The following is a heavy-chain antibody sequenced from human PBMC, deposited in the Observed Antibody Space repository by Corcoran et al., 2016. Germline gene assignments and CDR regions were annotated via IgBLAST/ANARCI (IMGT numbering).Heavy chain of an antibody. Sequence: QLQLQESGPGLVKPSETLSLTCTVSGGSISSSSYYWGWIRQPPGKGLEWIGSIYYSGSNYYNPSLKSRVTISVDTSKNQFSLKLSSVTAADTAVYYCARKSKLRSSGYFDYWGQGTLVTVSS. D-gene: IGHD3-22*01. CDR1: GGSISSSSYY. CDR2: IYYSGSN. V-gene: IGHV4-39*01. J-gene: IGHJ4*02. CDR3: ARKSKLRSSGYFDY.